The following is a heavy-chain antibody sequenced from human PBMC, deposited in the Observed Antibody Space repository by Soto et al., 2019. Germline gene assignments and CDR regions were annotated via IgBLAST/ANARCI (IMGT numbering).Heavy chain of an antibody. V-gene: IGHV3-23*01. D-gene: IGHD5-12*01. Sequence: EVQLLESGGGLVQPGESLRLSCAASGFPFSSFAASWVRQAPGKGLEWVAAISSSGDNTYYADSVKGRFTVSRDNFKNILYLQMNRLRVDDTALYYCAKRGYPLAHYYGMDHRGQGTTVTVSS. J-gene: IGHJ6*02. CDR1: GFPFSSFA. CDR3: AKRGYPLAHYYGMDH. CDR2: ISSSGDNT.